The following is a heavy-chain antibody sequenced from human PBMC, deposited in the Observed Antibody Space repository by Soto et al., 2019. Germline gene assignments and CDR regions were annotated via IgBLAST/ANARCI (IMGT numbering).Heavy chain of an antibody. CDR2: IYYSGST. CDR1: GGSISSSSYY. CDR3: ARHVQLVLEHYYFDY. V-gene: IGHV4-39*01. Sequence: SGTLSLTCTVSGGSISSSSYYWGWIRQPPGKGLEWIGSIYYSGSTYYNPSLKSRVTISVDTSKNQFSLKLSSVTAADTAVYYCARHVQLVLEHYYFDYWGQGTLVTVSS. D-gene: IGHD6-6*01. J-gene: IGHJ4*02.